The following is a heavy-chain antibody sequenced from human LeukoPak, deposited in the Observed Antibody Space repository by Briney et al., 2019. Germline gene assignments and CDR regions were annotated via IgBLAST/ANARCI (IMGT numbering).Heavy chain of an antibody. CDR2: INPNSGGT. V-gene: IGHV1-2*02. J-gene: IGHJ4*02. Sequence: ASVKVSCKASGYTFTGYYMHWVRQAPGQGLEGMGWINPNSGGTNYAQKFQGRVTMTRDTSISTAYMELSRLRSDDTAVYYCARSSGWKYNIDYWGQGTLVTVSS. CDR1: GYTFTGYY. CDR3: ARSSGWKYNIDY. D-gene: IGHD6-19*01.